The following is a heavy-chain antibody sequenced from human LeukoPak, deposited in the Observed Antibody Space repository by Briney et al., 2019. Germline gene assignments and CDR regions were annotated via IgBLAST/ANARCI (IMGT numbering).Heavy chain of an antibody. D-gene: IGHD3-10*01. CDR2: IYYSGST. J-gene: IGHJ6*04. Sequence: SETLSLTCTVSGGSVSSGSYYWSWIRQPPGKGLEWIGYIYYSGSTNYNPSLKSRVTISVDTSKNQFSLKLSSVTAADTAVYYCASIWFGGCSMDVWGKGTTVTVSS. V-gene: IGHV4-61*01. CDR3: ASIWFGGCSMDV. CDR1: GGSVSSGSYY.